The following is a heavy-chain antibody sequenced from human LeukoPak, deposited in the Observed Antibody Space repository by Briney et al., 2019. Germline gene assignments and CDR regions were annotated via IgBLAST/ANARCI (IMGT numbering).Heavy chain of an antibody. Sequence: PSQTLSLTCTVSGGSISSGGYYWSWIRQHPGKGLEWIGYIYYSGGTYYNPSLKSRVSISVDTSKNQFSLKLSSVTAADTAVYYCARVGIVVPAAMSPLYYGMDVWGQGTTVTVSS. CDR1: GGSISSGGYY. V-gene: IGHV4-31*03. D-gene: IGHD2-2*01. J-gene: IGHJ6*02. CDR3: ARVGIVVPAAMSPLYYGMDV. CDR2: IYYSGGT.